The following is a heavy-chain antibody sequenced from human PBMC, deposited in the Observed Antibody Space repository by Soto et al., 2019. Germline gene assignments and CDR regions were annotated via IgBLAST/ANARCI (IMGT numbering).Heavy chain of an antibody. J-gene: IGHJ5*02. V-gene: IGHV5-51*01. Sequence: PGESLKISCTCSGYTFTSYRIGWVRQMPGKGLEWMGIIYPGDSDTRYSPSFQGQVTISADRSISTAYLQWNSLSAWDTAKYYCARASPIAVAQGGFDPWGQGTLVTVSS. D-gene: IGHD6-19*01. CDR3: ARASPIAVAQGGFDP. CDR1: GYTFTSYR. CDR2: IYPGDSDT.